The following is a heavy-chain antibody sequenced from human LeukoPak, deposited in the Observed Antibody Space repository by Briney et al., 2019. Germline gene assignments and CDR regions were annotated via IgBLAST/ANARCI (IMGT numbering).Heavy chain of an antibody. V-gene: IGHV1-24*01. Sequence: ASVKVSCKVSGYTLTELSMHWVRQAPGKGLEWMGGFDPEDGETIYAQKFQGRVTMTEDTSTDTAYMELSSMRSEDTAVYYCATEYSSGWYGDAFDIWGQGTMVTVSS. J-gene: IGHJ3*02. D-gene: IGHD6-19*01. CDR3: ATEYSSGWYGDAFDI. CDR1: GYTLTELS. CDR2: FDPEDGET.